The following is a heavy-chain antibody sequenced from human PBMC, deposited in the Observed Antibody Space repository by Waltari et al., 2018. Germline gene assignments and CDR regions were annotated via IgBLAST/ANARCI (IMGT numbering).Heavy chain of an antibody. Sequence: EVQLVESGGGLVQPGGSLRLSCAASGFTFSSYAMSWVRQAPGKGLEWVSAISGSGGRTYYADSVKGRFTISRDNSKNTLYLQMNILRAEDTAVYYCAKDSEWEPALFDYWGQGTLVTVSS. J-gene: IGHJ4*02. CDR2: ISGSGGRT. CDR3: AKDSEWEPALFDY. D-gene: IGHD1-26*01. CDR1: GFTFSSYA. V-gene: IGHV3-23*04.